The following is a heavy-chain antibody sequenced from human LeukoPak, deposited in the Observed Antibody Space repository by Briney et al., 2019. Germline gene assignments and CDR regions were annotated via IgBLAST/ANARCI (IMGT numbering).Heavy chain of an antibody. Sequence: GGSLRLSCAASGFTFSRYAMSWVRQAPGKGLEWVSTISGSGGSTYYADSVKGRFTISRDNSKNTLSLQMNSLRAEDTAVYYCSVEVGSGYLPRGYESSGDPDYWGQGTLVTVSS. CDR2: ISGSGGST. V-gene: IGHV3-23*01. CDR1: GFTFSRYA. CDR3: SVEVGSGYLPRGYESSGDPDY. D-gene: IGHD3-22*01. J-gene: IGHJ4*02.